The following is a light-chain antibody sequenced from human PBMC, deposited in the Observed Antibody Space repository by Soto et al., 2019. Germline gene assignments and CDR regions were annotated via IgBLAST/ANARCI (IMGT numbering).Light chain of an antibody. CDR2: DAS. V-gene: IGKV3-20*01. Sequence: EDVLTQSPGTLSLSPGERATLSCRASQIVSSTYLAWYQQKPGQAPRLLMYDASSRATGVPDRFSGSGSGTDFTLTISRLETEDFAVYYCQQYGDSLYTFGPGTKLEIK. CDR3: QQYGDSLYT. J-gene: IGKJ2*01. CDR1: QIVSSTY.